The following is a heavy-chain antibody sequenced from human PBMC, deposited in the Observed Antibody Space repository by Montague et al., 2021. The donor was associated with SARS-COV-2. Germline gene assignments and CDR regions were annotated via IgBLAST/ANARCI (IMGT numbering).Heavy chain of an antibody. D-gene: IGHD1-1*01. CDR1: GDSVSSNSAT. CDR3: TSGREGNYNVMDV. CDR2: TYYRSKWYN. Sequence: CAISGDSVSSNSATWNWVRQSPSRGLEWLGRTYYRSKWYNDYAVSLRRRVTIHPDTSKNQFSLQLNSVTLEDTAIYYCTSGREGNYNVMDVWGQGTTVTVSS. V-gene: IGHV6-1*01. J-gene: IGHJ6*02.